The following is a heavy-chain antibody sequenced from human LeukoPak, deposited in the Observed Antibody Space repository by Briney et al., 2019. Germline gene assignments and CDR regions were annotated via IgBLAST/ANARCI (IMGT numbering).Heavy chain of an antibody. V-gene: IGHV3-48*03. CDR3: ARQAGWAGYYYFDH. CDR2: ISSSGRSI. D-gene: IGHD3/OR15-3a*01. J-gene: IGHJ4*02. Sequence: GGSLRLSCAPSGFTLSNEMNWVRQAPGKGLEWISYISSSGRSIFYADSVKGRITISRDNAKNSLYLQMSSLRAEDTAVYYCARQAGWAGYYYFDHWGQGTLVTVSS. CDR1: GFTLSNE.